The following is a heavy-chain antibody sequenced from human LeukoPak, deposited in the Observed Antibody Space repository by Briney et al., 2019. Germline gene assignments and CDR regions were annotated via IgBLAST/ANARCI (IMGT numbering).Heavy chain of an antibody. CDR2: IYYSGST. CDR1: GGSLSSYY. V-gene: IGHV4-59*08. Sequence: SETLSLTCTVSGGSLSSYYWSWIRQPPGKGLEWIGYIYYSGSTNYNPSLKSRVTISVDTSKNQFSLKLSSVTAADTAVYYCAGHLTGDYFDYWGQGTLVTVSS. D-gene: IGHD1-14*01. CDR3: AGHLTGDYFDY. J-gene: IGHJ4*02.